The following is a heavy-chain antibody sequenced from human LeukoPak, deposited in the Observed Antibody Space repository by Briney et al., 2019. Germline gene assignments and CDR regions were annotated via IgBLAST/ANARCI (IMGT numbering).Heavy chain of an antibody. Sequence: PGGSLRLSCAASGFTFSSYGMHWVRQAPGKGLEWVAFIRYDGSNKYYADSVKGRFTISRDNSKNTLYLQMNSLRAEDTAVYYCAKVTPGAAADFDAFDIWGQGTMVTVSS. D-gene: IGHD6-13*01. V-gene: IGHV3-30*02. CDR3: AKVTPGAAADFDAFDI. CDR1: GFTFSSYG. CDR2: IRYDGSNK. J-gene: IGHJ3*02.